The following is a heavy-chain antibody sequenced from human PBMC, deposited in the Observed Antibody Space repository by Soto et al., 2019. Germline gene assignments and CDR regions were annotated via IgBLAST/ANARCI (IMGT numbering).Heavy chain of an antibody. Sequence: QVQLVQSGTEVKKPGSSVKVSCKTSGGTFSSYAISWVRQAPGQGLEWMGGVIPIVGTPNYAQKFQGRVTITADEYTNTVYMDLSSLRSDDTAVYFCARGYSSSSDPFDYWGQGTLVTVSS. J-gene: IGHJ4*02. V-gene: IGHV1-69*01. D-gene: IGHD6-6*01. CDR2: VIPIVGTP. CDR1: GGTFSSYA. CDR3: ARGYSSSSDPFDY.